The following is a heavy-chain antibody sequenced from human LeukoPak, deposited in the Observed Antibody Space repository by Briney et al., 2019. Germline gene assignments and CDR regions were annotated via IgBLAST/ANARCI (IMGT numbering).Heavy chain of an antibody. Sequence: GGSLRLSCAASGFTFSNAWMNWVRQAPGKGLEWVSSISSSSSYIYYADSVKGRFTISRDNAKNSLYLQMNSLRAEDTAVYYCARLHERLYSGSYPYYFDYWGQGTLVTVSS. CDR1: GFTFSNAW. CDR3: ARLHERLYSGSYPYYFDY. CDR2: ISSSSSYI. D-gene: IGHD1-26*01. J-gene: IGHJ4*02. V-gene: IGHV3-21*01.